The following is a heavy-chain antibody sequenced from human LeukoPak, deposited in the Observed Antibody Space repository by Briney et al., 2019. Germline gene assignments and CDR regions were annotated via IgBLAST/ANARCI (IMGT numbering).Heavy chain of an antibody. CDR1: GFTFSSYA. CDR2: ISGSGGST. D-gene: IGHD3-16*01. V-gene: IGHV3-23*01. Sequence: GGSLRLSCAASGFTFSSYAMSWVRQAPGKGLEWVSAISGSGGSTYYADSVKGRFTISRDNSKNTLYLQMNSLRAEDTAVYYCARPSTGYDYVWGSYPDYWGQGTLVTVSS. CDR3: ARPSTGYDYVWGSYPDY. J-gene: IGHJ4*02.